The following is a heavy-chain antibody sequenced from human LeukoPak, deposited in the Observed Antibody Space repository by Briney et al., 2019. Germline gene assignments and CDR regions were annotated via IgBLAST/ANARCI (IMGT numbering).Heavy chain of an antibody. Sequence: GGSLRLSCAASGFTFYRYGMAWVRQAPGKGLEWVSGVRGSGVSKFYADSVKGRFTISRDNSNDKLYLQMNSLTADDTALYYCVRDVRGVGQDYYYMDVWGKGTTVTVSS. D-gene: IGHD3-10*01. V-gene: IGHV3-23*01. CDR2: VRGSGVSK. J-gene: IGHJ6*03. CDR3: VRDVRGVGQDYYYMDV. CDR1: GFTFYRYG.